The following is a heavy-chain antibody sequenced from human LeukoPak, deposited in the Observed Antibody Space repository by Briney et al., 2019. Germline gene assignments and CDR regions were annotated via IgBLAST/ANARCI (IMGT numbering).Heavy chain of an antibody. CDR1: GFTFSGYY. Sequence: ASVKVSCKASGFTFSGYYMHWVRQAPGQGLVWMAWISPNSGGTNYVQKFQGRVTVTRDTSISTDYMEINGLTSDDTALYYCAREPSGSGGYDYWGQGTLVTVSS. CDR2: ISPNSGGT. J-gene: IGHJ4*02. CDR3: AREPSGSGGYDY. D-gene: IGHD3-10*01. V-gene: IGHV1-2*02.